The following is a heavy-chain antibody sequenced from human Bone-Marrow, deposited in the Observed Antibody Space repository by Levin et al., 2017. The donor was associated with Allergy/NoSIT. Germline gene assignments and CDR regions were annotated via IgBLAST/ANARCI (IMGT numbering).Heavy chain of an antibody. Sequence: SETLSLTCTVSGGSVSSGSYYWSWIRQPPGKGLEWIGYIYYSGSTNYNPSLKSRVTISVDTSKNQFSLKLSSVTAADTAVYYCARGPAMVKNYDYGMDVWGQGTTVTVSS. CDR1: GGSVSSGSYY. CDR3: ARGPAMVKNYDYGMDV. D-gene: IGHD5-18*01. CDR2: IYYSGST. J-gene: IGHJ6*02. V-gene: IGHV4-61*01.